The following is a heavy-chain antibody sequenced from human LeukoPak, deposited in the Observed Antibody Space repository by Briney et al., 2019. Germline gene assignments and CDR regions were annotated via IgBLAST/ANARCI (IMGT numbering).Heavy chain of an antibody. CDR2: ISGSGNSL. V-gene: IGHV3-23*01. D-gene: IGHD6-13*01. CDR1: GFTFSSYS. Sequence: GGSLRLSCAASGFTFSSYSMNWVRQAPGKGLEWVSGISGSGNSLNYADSVKGRFAISRDSSKNTLFLQMNSLRAEDTAVYYCAKDVYSSTWYYFDYWGQGTLVTVSS. CDR3: AKDVYSSTWYYFDY. J-gene: IGHJ4*02.